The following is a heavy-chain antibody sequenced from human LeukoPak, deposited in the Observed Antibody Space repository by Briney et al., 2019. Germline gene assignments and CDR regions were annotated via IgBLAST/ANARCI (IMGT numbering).Heavy chain of an antibody. D-gene: IGHD6-13*01. CDR1: GFTFSSYS. Sequence: GGSLRLSCAASGFTFSSYSMNWVRQAPGKGLEWVSSISSSSSYIYYADSVKGRFTISRDNAKNTLYLQMSSLIAEDTAVYYCARDHPAAGTNFDYWGQGTLVTVSS. V-gene: IGHV3-21*01. CDR2: ISSSSSYI. J-gene: IGHJ4*02. CDR3: ARDHPAAGTNFDY.